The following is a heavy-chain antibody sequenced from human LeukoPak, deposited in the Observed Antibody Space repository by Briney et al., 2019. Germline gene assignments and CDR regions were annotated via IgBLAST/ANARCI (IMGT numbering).Heavy chain of an antibody. CDR3: ARDRASNYGYYYYYMDV. CDR2: INPSGGST. J-gene: IGHJ6*03. CDR1: GYTFTSYY. D-gene: IGHD4-11*01. Sequence: ASVKVSCKASGYTFTSYYMHWVRQAPGQGLEWMGIINPSGGSTSYAQKFQGRVTMTRDMSTSTVYMELSSLRSEDTAVSYCARDRASNYGYYYYYMDVCGKGTTVTVSS. V-gene: IGHV1-46*01.